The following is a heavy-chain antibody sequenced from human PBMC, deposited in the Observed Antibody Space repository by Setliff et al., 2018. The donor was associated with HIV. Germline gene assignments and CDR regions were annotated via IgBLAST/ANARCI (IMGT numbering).Heavy chain of an antibody. J-gene: IGHJ4*02. CDR1: GGSISSYY. Sequence: TSETLSLTCTVSGGSISSYYWSWIRQPPGKGLEWIGYIYTSGSTNYNPSLKSQVTISVDTSKNQFSLKLSSVTAADTAVDYCARGLSFYDPGGFDYWGQGTLVTVS. CDR3: ARGLSFYDPGGFDY. CDR2: IYTSGST. V-gene: IGHV4-4*09. D-gene: IGHD3-22*01.